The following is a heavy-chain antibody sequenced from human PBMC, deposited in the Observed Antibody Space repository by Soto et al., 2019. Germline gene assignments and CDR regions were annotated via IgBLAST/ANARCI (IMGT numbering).Heavy chain of an antibody. V-gene: IGHV1-2*02. CDR2: INPNSGGT. Sequence: ASVKVSCKASGYTFTGYYMHWVRQAPGQGLEWMGWINPNSGGTNYAQKFQGSVTMTRDTSISTAYMELSRLRSDDTAVYYCARDGTLVVPAAIPHYYYGMHXWGQGTSVTVS. J-gene: IGHJ6*02. CDR3: ARDGTLVVPAAIPHYYYGMHX. D-gene: IGHD2-2*02. CDR1: GYTFTGYY.